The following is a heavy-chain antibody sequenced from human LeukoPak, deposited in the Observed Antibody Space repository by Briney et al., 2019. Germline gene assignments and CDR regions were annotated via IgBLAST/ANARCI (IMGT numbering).Heavy chain of an antibody. CDR3: AKEPIAVAGLFDY. CDR1: GFTXXSYA. J-gene: IGHJ4*02. CDR2: XXXXGGXX. Sequence: GGSLRLSCAASGFTXXSYAMSWVXQAPGXXXXXXXAXXXXGGXXXXXXXXXXXFTXXXDNSKNTLXLQMNSLRAEDTAVYYCAKEPIAVAGLFDYWGQGTLVTVSS. D-gene: IGHD6-19*01. V-gene: IGHV3-23*01.